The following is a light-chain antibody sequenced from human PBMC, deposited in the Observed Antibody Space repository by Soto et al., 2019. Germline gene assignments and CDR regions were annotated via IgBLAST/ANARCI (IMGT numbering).Light chain of an antibody. CDR3: PQHTRYPIT. V-gene: IGKV3-11*01. Sequence: ESVCTQSPATLSLSTGERATLSCIARHPVRSYFACYPQQPGQAPRLLIYDASNTAPGIPARFSATASGTYFTPTLPLPAPEAFPSYYCPQHTRYPITSGQGTRLQI. CDR1: HPVRSY. CDR2: DAS. J-gene: IGKJ5*01.